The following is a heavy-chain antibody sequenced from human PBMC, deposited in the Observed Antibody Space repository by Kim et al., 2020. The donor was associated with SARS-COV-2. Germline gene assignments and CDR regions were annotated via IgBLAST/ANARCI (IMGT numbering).Heavy chain of an antibody. J-gene: IGHJ4*02. D-gene: IGHD3-10*01. CDR3: ANPLITMVRGVMAY. V-gene: IGHV3-23*01. Sequence: ADSVTGRFTISRYTSKNTLYLQMNSLSAEATAVYSCANPLITMVRGVMAYWGQGTLVTVSS.